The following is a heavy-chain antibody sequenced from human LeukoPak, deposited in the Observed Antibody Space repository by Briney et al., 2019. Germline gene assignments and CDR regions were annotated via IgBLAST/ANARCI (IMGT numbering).Heavy chain of an antibody. J-gene: IGHJ3*02. D-gene: IGHD3-16*02. CDR3: ARVGYDYVWGSYRYPPPGAFDI. Sequence: SETLSLTCAVYGGSFSGYYWSWIRQPPGKGLEWIGEINHSGSTNYNPSLKSRVTISVATSTNQFSLKLSSVTAADTAVYYCARVGYDYVWGSYRYPPPGAFDIWGQGTMVTVSS. CDR1: GGSFSGYY. CDR2: INHSGST. V-gene: IGHV4-34*01.